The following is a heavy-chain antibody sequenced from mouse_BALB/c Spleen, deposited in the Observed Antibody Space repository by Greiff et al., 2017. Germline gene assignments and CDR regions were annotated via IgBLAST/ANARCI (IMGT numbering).Heavy chain of an antibody. V-gene: IGHV3-2*02. CDR1: GYSITSDYA. D-gene: IGHD2-3*01. J-gene: IGHJ4*01. Sequence: EVKLVESGPGLVKPSQSLSLTCTVTGYSITSDYAWNWIRQFPGNKLEWMGYISYSGSTSYNPSLKSRISITRDTSKNQFFLQLNSVTTEDTATYYCAKGWSYYAMDYWGQGTSVTVSS. CDR3: AKGWSYYAMDY. CDR2: ISYSGST.